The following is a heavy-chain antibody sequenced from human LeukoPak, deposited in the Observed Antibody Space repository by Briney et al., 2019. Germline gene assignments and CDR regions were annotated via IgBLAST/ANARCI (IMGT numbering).Heavy chain of an antibody. CDR3: AKSWGYTRPYYNYMDV. CDR2: IGYRGGSI. V-gene: IGHV3-23*01. CDR1: GFTLSSYA. D-gene: IGHD3-16*02. Sequence: GGSLRLSCAASGFTLSSYAMSWVRQAPGKGLEWVSIIGYRGGSIYYGNSVKGRFTISRDNSENTLSLQMNGLRPEDTAVYYCAKSWGYTRPYYNYMDVWGKGTTVTVSS. J-gene: IGHJ6*03.